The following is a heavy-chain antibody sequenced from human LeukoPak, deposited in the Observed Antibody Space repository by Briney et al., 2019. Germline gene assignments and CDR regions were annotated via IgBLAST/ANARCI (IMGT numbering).Heavy chain of an antibody. CDR1: GGSISSYY. D-gene: IGHD2-15*01. J-gene: IGHJ4*02. CDR3: ARGYCSGGNCYPSDY. CDR2: IYYSGST. Sequence: PSETLSLTCTVSGGSISSYYWSWIRQPPGKGLEWIGYIYYSGSTNYNPSLKSRVTISVDTSKNQFSLKLSSVTAADTAVYYCARGYCSGGNCYPSDYWGQGTLVIVSS. V-gene: IGHV4-59*01.